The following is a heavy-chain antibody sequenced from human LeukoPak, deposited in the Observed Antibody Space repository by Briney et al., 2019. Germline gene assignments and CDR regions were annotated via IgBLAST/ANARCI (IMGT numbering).Heavy chain of an antibody. J-gene: IGHJ4*02. CDR1: GFTFSTYS. CDR3: ARELGTLTGS. CDR2: ISSSSSTI. V-gene: IGHV3-48*02. D-gene: IGHD7-27*01. Sequence: PGGSLRLSCAASGFTFSTYSMNWVCQAPGKGLEWVSYISSSSSTIYYADSVKGRFTIPRDNAKNSLYLQMNSLRDEDTAVYYCARELGTLTGSWGQGTLVTVSS.